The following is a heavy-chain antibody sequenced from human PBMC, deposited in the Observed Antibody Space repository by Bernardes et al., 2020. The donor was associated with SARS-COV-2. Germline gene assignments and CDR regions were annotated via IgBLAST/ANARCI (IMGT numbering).Heavy chain of an antibody. CDR2: ISNDGNIR. CDR3: AKDGGVQYGTEYTWFDP. CDR1: GFIFTKYG. V-gene: IGHV3-30*18. D-gene: IGHD4-4*01. J-gene: IGHJ5*02. Sequence: SQRLSWTTSGFIFTKYGMNWVRQAPGKGLEWVALISNDGNIRNYGDSVKGRFTISRDDSRDTLYLQMNSLRVEDTAVYYCAKDGGVQYGTEYTWFDPWGQGTRVTVSS.